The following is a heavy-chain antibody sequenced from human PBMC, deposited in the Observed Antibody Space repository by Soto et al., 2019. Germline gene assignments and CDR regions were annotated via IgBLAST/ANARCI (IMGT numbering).Heavy chain of an antibody. CDR1: GGTFSSYA. CDR2: IIPIFGTA. V-gene: IGHV1-69*06. J-gene: IGHJ6*02. Sequence: SVKVSCKASGGTFSSYAISWVRQAPGQGLEWMGGIIPIFGTANYAQKFQGRVTITADKSTSTAYMELSSLRSEGTAVYYCARGNYHIYGMHVWGPGTTVTVSS. D-gene: IGHD1-1*01. CDR3: ARGNYHIYGMHV.